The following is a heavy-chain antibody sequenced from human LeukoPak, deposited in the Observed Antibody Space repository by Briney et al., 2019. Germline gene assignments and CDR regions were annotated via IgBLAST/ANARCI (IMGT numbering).Heavy chain of an antibody. CDR2: ISYDGSNK. CDR1: GFIFSTYG. J-gene: IGHJ4*02. V-gene: IGHV3-30*03. CDR3: ARHLNYYLDY. Sequence: GGSLRLSCTASGFIFSTYGMHWVRQAPGKGLGWVAVISYDGSNKYYADSVKGRFTISRDNSKNTLYLQMNSLRAEDTAAYYCARHLNYYLDYWGQGTLVTVSS. D-gene: IGHD3-10*01.